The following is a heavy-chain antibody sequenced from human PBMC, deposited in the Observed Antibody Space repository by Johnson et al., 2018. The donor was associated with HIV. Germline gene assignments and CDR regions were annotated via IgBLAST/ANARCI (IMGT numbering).Heavy chain of an antibody. CDR3: AKDRRYSSSWYAFDI. J-gene: IGHJ3*02. D-gene: IGHD6-13*01. CDR2: ISWNSGSK. V-gene: IGHV3-9*01. Sequence: EVQVVESGGGLVQPGRSLRLSCAASGFIFHDYAMHWVRQAPGKGLEWVSGISWNSGSKGYADSVKGRFTISRANARNSLYLQMNSLRVEDTALYYCAKDRRYSSSWYAFDIWGQGKMVTVSS. CDR1: GFIFHDYA.